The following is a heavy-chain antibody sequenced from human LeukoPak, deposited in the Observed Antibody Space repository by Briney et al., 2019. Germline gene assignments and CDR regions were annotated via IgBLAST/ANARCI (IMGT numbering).Heavy chain of an antibody. Sequence: ASVKVSCKASGYTFTGYYMHWVRQAPGQGLEWMGWIHPNTVVTNFDQKFQGRVTLTRDTSISTAYMELSRLRSDDTALYYCARGTKDILGPVDYWGQGTLVTVSS. V-gene: IGHV1-2*02. J-gene: IGHJ4*02. CDR1: GYTFTGYY. CDR2: IHPNTVVT. CDR3: ARGTKDILGPVDY. D-gene: IGHD1-26*01.